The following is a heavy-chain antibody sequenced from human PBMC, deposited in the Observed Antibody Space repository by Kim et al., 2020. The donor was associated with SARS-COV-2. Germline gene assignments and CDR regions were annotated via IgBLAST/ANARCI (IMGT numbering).Heavy chain of an antibody. CDR2: IWYEGSNK. CDR1: GFTFSSYG. J-gene: IGHJ6*02. CDR3: AKGPPREDSGYGLRNGYCSGGSCFYYYYYGMDV. Sequence: GGSLRLSCAASGFTFSSYGMHWVRQAPGKGLEWVAVIWYEGSNKYYADSVKGRFTISRDNSKNTLYLQMNSLRAEDTAVYYCAKGPPREDSGYGLRNGYCSGGSCFYYYYYGMDVWGQGTTVTVSS. V-gene: IGHV3-33*06. D-gene: IGHD2-15*01.